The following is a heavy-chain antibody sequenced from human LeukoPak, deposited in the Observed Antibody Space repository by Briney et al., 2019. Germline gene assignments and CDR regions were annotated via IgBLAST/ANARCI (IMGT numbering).Heavy chain of an antibody. CDR2: TNAGNDNT. CDR1: GYAFINYA. J-gene: IGHJ4*02. V-gene: IGHV1-3*01. D-gene: IGHD1-26*01. CDR3: ARGGPAATTTPLDY. Sequence: ASVKVSCKTSGYAFINYALHWVRQAPRHRLEWMGWTNAGNDNTKYSQRFQGRVTITRDTSASTAYMELTSLGSEDTAVYYCARGGPAATTTPLDYWGQGTLVTVSS.